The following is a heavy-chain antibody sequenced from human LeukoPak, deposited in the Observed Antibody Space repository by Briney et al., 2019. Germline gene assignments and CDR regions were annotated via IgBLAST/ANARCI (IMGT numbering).Heavy chain of an antibody. J-gene: IGHJ6*02. Sequence: GGSLRLSCAASGFTFSSDEMNWVRQAPGKGLEWVSYISSSGSTKYYEDSVKGRFTISRENAKNSLYMQMNSLRAEDTAVYYCARSSYCSSTSCYISRGYYYYYGMDVWGQGTTVTVSS. V-gene: IGHV3-48*03. CDR3: ARSSYCSSTSCYISRGYYYYYGMDV. D-gene: IGHD2-2*02. CDR2: ISSSGSTK. CDR1: GFTFSSDE.